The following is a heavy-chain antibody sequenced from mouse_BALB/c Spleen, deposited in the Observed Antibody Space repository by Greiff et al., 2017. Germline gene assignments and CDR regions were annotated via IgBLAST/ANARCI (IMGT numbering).Heavy chain of an antibody. V-gene: IGHV3-2*02. D-gene: IGHD3-3*01. Sequence: EVMLVESGPGLVKPSQSLSLTCTVTGYSITSDYAWNWIRQFPGNKLEWMGYISYSGSTSYNPSLKSRISITRDTSKNQFFLQLNSVTTEDTATYYCARIEGRDYAMDYWGQGTSVTVSS. CDR2: ISYSGST. J-gene: IGHJ4*01. CDR1: GYSITSDYA. CDR3: ARIEGRDYAMDY.